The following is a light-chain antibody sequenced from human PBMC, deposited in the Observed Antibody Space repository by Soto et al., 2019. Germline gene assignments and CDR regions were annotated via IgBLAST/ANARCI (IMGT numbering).Light chain of an antibody. Sequence: EIVMTQSPVTLSVSPGERATLSCRASQSVSSNLAWYQQKPGQAPRLLIYGASTRATGIPARFSGSGSGTEFTLIISSLQSEDFAVYYCQHYNNWTTFGQGTRLEIK. CDR3: QHYNNWTT. CDR2: GAS. CDR1: QSVSSN. J-gene: IGKJ5*01. V-gene: IGKV3-15*01.